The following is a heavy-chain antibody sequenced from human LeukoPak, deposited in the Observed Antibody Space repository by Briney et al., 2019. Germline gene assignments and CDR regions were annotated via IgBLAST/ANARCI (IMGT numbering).Heavy chain of an antibody. J-gene: IGHJ6*03. Sequence: GGSLRLSCAASGFTLSSYSMNWVRQAPGKGLEWVSSISRSSAYIYYADSVKGRFTISRDNAKNSLYLQMNSLRAEDTAVYHCARVIAEQWLVRSYYYYYMDVWGKGTTVTVSS. CDR2: ISRSSAYI. CDR1: GFTLSSYS. V-gene: IGHV3-21*01. D-gene: IGHD6-19*01. CDR3: ARVIAEQWLVRSYYYYYMDV.